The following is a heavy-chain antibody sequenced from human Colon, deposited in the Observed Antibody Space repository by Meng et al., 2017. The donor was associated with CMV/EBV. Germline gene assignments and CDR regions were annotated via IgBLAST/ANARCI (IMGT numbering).Heavy chain of an antibody. CDR1: GDSISSVFHY. J-gene: IGHJ4*02. D-gene: IGHD2-21*02. CDR2: IYNSGST. V-gene: IGHV4-61*02. CDR3: ARVGRVTHTPDY. Sequence: QVQLTESGPGLVKPSQTLSLNCTVSGDSISSVFHYWTWIRQPAGKQLEWIGLIYNSGSTDYNPSLESRVTISIGTSKNQFSLSLTSVTAADTAMYYCARVGRVTHTPDYWGQGTLVTVSS.